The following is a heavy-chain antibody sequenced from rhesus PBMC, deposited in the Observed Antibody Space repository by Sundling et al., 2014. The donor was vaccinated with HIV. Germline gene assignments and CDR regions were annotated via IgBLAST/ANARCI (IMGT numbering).Heavy chain of an antibody. CDR1: GAAISGGYC. CDR2: FYGSRGNT. J-gene: IGHJ5-1*01. CDR3: ARSNPLYLDFDV. D-gene: IGHD3-3*01. V-gene: IGHV4-76*01. Sequence: QVQLQESGPGLVKPSETLSLSCAVSGAAISGGYCWGWIRQSPGKGPEWIGSFYGSRGNTFYNPSLKSRVTVSKDTSKNQFSLNLSSVTAADTALYYCARSNPLYLDFDVWGPGVLVTVSS.